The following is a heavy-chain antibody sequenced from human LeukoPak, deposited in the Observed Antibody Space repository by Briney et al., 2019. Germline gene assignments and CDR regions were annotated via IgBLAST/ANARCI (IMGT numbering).Heavy chain of an antibody. J-gene: IGHJ4*02. CDR3: AKERLGDLSPEDH. CDR1: GFTFGTYA. Sequence: GGSLRLSCAVSGFTFGTYAMSWVRQAPGKGLEWVSGISGNGAHTYYADSVKGRFTISRDKSKNTLYLQMRSLRAEDTAIYYCAKERLGDLSPEDHWGQGTQVIASS. D-gene: IGHD3-16*02. V-gene: IGHV3-23*01. CDR2: ISGNGAHT.